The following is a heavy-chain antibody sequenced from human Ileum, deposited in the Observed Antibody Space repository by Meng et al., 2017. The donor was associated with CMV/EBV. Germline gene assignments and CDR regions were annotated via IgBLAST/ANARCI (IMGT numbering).Heavy chain of an antibody. D-gene: IGHD1-7*01. J-gene: IGHJ4*02. V-gene: IGHV3-23*03. CDR3: AKNWNYAGPFDY. CDR1: GFTFSSYA. CDR2: IYSGGSST. Sequence: GGSLRLSCAASGFTFSSYAMSWVRQAPGKGLEWVSVIYSGGSSTYYADSVKGRFTISRDNSKNTLYLQMNSLRAEDTAVYYCAKNWNYAGPFDYWGQGTLVTVSS.